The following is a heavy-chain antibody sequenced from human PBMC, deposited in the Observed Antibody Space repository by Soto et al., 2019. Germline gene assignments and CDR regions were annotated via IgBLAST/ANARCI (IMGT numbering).Heavy chain of an antibody. CDR2: ISSSSSYI. D-gene: IGHD1-26*01. CDR1: GFTFSSYS. J-gene: IGHJ1*01. V-gene: IGHV3-21*01. CDR3: ARDEMWELLYFQH. Sequence: GGSLRLSCAASGFTFSSYSMNWVRQAPGKGLEWVSSISSSSSYIYYADSVKGRFTISRDNAKNSLYLQMNSLRAEDAAVYYCARDEMWELLYFQHWGQGTLVTVSS.